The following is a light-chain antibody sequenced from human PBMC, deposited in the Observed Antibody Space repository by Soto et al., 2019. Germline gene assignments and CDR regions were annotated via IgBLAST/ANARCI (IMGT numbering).Light chain of an antibody. CDR2: GVS. Sequence: EIVLTQSPGTLSLSPGERATLSCRASQTVVNNYLAWYQQRPGQAPRLLIHGVSSRATGIPDRFSGSGSGTHFTLTISRLEPEDFAVYFCQQSSFSPLTFGGGTKVEIK. J-gene: IGKJ4*01. CDR3: QQSSFSPLT. CDR1: QTVVNNY. V-gene: IGKV3-20*01.